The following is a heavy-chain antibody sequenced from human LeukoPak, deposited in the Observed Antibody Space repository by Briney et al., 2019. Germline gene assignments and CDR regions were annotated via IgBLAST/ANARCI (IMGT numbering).Heavy chain of an antibody. CDR3: ASKGGFDD. Sequence: PGGSLRLSCAASGFSFSSYEINWVRQAPGKGLEWVSYISSSGSAILYADSVKGRFTTSRDNAKNSLFLQMNSLGAEDTAFYYCASKGGFDDWGQGTLVTVSS. V-gene: IGHV3-48*03. CDR1: GFSFSSYE. CDR2: ISSSGSAI. J-gene: IGHJ5*02.